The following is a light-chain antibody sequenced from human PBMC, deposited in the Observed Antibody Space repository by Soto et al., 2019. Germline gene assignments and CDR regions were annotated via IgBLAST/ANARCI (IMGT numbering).Light chain of an antibody. CDR2: GNS. J-gene: IGLJ3*02. CDR1: SSNIGAGYD. CDR3: QSYDSSLSGWV. V-gene: IGLV1-40*01. Sequence: QSVLTQQPSVSGAPGQRVTISCTGSSSNIGAGYDVHWYQQLPGTAPKLLIYGNSNRPSGVPDRFSGPKSGTSASLAITGLQAEDEADYYCQSYDSSLSGWVFGGGTKLTVL.